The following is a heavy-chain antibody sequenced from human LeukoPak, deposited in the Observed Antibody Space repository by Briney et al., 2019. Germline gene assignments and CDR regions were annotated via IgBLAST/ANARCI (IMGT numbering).Heavy chain of an antibody. CDR3: ARDRYYDSSGSGFDY. J-gene: IGHJ4*02. Sequence: PGGSLRLSCAASGFTFSSYGMHWVRQAPGKGLEWVAFIRYDGSNKYYADSVKGRFTISRDNAKNSLYLQMNSLRAEDTAVYYCARDRYYDSSGSGFDYWGQGTLVTVSS. CDR2: IRYDGSNK. CDR1: GFTFSSYG. D-gene: IGHD3-22*01. V-gene: IGHV3-30*02.